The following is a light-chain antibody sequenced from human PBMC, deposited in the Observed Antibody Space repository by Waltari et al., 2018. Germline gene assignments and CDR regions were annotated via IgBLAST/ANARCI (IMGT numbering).Light chain of an antibody. CDR3: QQSYSTPQST. V-gene: IGKV1-39*01. CDR2: AAS. CDR1: QNINKY. Sequence: DIQMTQFPSSLSAAVGDRFTITCRASQNINKYLNWYQHKPGKAPKLLIYAASSLLSGVPSRFSGSVSGTDFTLTISSLQPEDFATYYCQQSYSTPQSTCGQGTRLQIK. J-gene: IGKJ5*01.